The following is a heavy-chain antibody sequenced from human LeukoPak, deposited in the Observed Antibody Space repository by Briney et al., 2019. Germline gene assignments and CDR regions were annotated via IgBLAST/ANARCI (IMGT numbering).Heavy chain of an antibody. D-gene: IGHD1-26*01. CDR1: GGSFSGYY. V-gene: IGHV4-34*01. CDR3: AKDSGSYRYYFDY. CDR2: INHSGST. Sequence: PSETLSLTCAVYGGSFSGYYWSWIRQPPGKGLEWIGEINHSGSTNYNPSLKSRVTMSVDTSKNQFSLKLSSVTAADTAVYYCAKDSGSYRYYFDYWGQGTLVTVSS. J-gene: IGHJ4*02.